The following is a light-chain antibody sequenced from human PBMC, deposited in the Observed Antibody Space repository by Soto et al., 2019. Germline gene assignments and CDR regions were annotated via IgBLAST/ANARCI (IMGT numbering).Light chain of an antibody. J-gene: IGLJ2*01. CDR2: DVS. V-gene: IGLV2-14*01. Sequence: QSALTQPASVSGSPGQSITISCTGTSSDVGGYNYVSWYQQHPGKAPKLMIYDVSNRPSGVSNRFSGSKSGNTASLTISGLQAEDEDDYYCSSYTSSSTLEFGGGTQLTVL. CDR3: SSYTSSSTLE. CDR1: SSDVGGYNY.